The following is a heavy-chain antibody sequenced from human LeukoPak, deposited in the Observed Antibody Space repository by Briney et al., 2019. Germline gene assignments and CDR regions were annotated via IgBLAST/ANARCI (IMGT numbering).Heavy chain of an antibody. CDR1: VFSFSSYG. J-gene: IGHJ4*02. D-gene: IGHD3/OR15-3a*01. Sequence: SGGSLTLSCAASVFSFSSYGISWVRQAPGKGLEWVAHINNGADETHSAASVVGRSSIFRYNSRSTLSLHMSNLRNEATAVYYCERDPSEYEWQRDWYRDFWGQGSQGTVSS. V-gene: IGHV3-23*01. CDR3: ERDPSEYEWQRDWYRDF. CDR2: INNGADET.